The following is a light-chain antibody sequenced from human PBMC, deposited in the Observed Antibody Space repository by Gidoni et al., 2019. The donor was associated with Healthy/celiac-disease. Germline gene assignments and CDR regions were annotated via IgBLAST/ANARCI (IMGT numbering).Light chain of an antibody. CDR2: GNS. V-gene: IGLV1-40*01. J-gene: IGLJ3*02. CDR1: SSNIGEVYN. Sequence: QSVLTQPPAGYGAQWQRVTISCPGSSSNIGEVYNVPWYQQRPGTAPNLLIYGNSNRPSGVPDRFSGSKSGTSASLAIPGLQAEDEADYYCQSYDSSLSGGVFGGGTKLTVL. CDR3: QSYDSSLSGGV.